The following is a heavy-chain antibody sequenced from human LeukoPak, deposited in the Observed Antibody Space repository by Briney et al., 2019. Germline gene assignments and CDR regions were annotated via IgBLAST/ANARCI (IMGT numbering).Heavy chain of an antibody. J-gene: IGHJ4*02. D-gene: IGHD3-22*01. CDR2: ISAYNGNT. CDR3: ARDLSLNYYDSSGMIGY. CDR1: GYTFTSYG. V-gene: IGHV1-18*01. Sequence: ASVKVSCKASGYTFTSYGISWVRQAPGQGLEWMGWISAYNGNTNYAQKLQGRVTMTTDTSTSTAYMELRSLRSDDTAVYYCARDLSLNYYDSSGMIGYWGQGTLVTASS.